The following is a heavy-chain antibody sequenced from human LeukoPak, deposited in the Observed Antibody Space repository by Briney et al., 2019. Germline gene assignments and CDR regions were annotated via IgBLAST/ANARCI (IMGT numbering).Heavy chain of an antibody. CDR2: IYTSGST. D-gene: IGHD1-26*01. V-gene: IGHV4-4*07. CDR3: ARAWAKRDCYYYMDV. J-gene: IGHJ6*03. CDR1: GGSISSYY. Sequence: SETLSLTCTVSGGSISSYYWSLIRQPAGKGLEWIGRIYTSGSTNYNPSLKSRVTMSVDTSKNQFSLKLSSVTAADTAVYYCARAWAKRDCYYYMDVWGKGTTVTVSS.